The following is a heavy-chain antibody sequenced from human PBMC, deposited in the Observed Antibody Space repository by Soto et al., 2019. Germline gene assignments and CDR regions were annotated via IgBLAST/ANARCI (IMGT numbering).Heavy chain of an antibody. CDR2: SSDRRTGNT. Sequence: QPGGSLRLSCTASGFNFGDYAMSWVRQAPGKGLEWVATSSDRRTGNTHYSDSVRGRFTLSRDYSRNILFLQMDSLRADDTALYYCTTWLTAHFDYWGRGTQVTVSS. CDR3: TTWLTAHFDY. J-gene: IGHJ4*02. V-gene: IGHV3-23*01. CDR1: GFNFGDYA. D-gene: IGHD2-21*02.